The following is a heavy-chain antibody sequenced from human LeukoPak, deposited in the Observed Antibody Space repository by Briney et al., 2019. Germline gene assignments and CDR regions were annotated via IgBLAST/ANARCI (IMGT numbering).Heavy chain of an antibody. Sequence: GGSLRLSCAASGFTFSSYEMNWVRQAPGKGLEWVSYISSSGSTIYYADSVKGRFTISRDNSKNTLYLQMNSLRAEDTAVYYCARDLAWDTAMVTRAFDIWGQGTMVTVSS. V-gene: IGHV3-48*03. D-gene: IGHD5-18*01. CDR1: GFTFSSYE. CDR2: ISSSGSTI. J-gene: IGHJ3*02. CDR3: ARDLAWDTAMVTRAFDI.